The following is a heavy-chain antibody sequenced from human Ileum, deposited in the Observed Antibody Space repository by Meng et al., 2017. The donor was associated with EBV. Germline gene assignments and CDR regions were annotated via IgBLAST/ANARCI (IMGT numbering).Heavy chain of an antibody. V-gene: IGHV3-74*01. Sequence: EVQLVEAGGGLVQPGGSLRLSCAVSGLTFSSFWMHWVRQGPGKGLVWVSRINGDGTSTSYADSVKGRFTISRDNAKNTLYLQMNSLRAEDTAVYYCARVGDYAYKDWGQGTLVTVSS. D-gene: IGHD4-17*01. J-gene: IGHJ1*01. CDR1: GLTFSSFW. CDR2: INGDGTST. CDR3: ARVGDYAYKD.